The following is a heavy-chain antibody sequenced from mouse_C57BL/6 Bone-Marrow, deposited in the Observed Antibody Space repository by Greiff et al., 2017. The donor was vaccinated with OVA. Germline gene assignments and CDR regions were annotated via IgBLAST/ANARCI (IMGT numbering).Heavy chain of an antibody. CDR3: ARLDAMDY. V-gene: IGHV5-12*01. CDR1: GFTFSDFY. J-gene: IGHJ4*01. CDR2: ISNGGGST. Sequence: EVKMVESGGGLVQPGGSLKLYCAASGFTFSDFYMYWIRQTPEKRLEWVAYISNGGGSTYYADTVKGRFTISRDNAKNTLYLQMSRLKSEDTAMYYCARLDAMDYWGQGTSVTVSS.